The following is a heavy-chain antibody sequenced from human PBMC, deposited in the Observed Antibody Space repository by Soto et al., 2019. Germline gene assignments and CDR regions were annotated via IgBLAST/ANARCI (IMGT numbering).Heavy chain of an antibody. CDR1: EIIFSGYG. V-gene: IGHV3-33*01. J-gene: IGHJ4*02. CDR2: LRFDGSGI. D-gene: IGHD1-26*01. CDR3: ARDGVGATAFFGYFDY. Sequence: GGSLRLSCVVSEIIFSGYGMHWVRQAPGKGLEWVAVLRFDGSGINYADSVKGRFTISRDNSKNTLYLQMNSLRAEDTAVYYCARDGVGATAFFGYFDYWGQGALVTVSS.